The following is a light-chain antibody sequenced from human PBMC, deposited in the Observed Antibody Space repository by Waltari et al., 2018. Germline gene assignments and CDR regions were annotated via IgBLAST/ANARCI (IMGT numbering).Light chain of an antibody. CDR1: SSNIGAGYD. Sequence: QSVLTQPPSVSGAPGQRVTISCTGSSSNIGAGYDVHWYQHFPGTAPKLRSCVNSSRHSGVPDRFSGSKSGTSASLAITGLQAEDEADYYCQSYDRSQRVVFGGGTKLTVL. V-gene: IGLV1-40*01. CDR3: QSYDRSQRVV. J-gene: IGLJ2*01. CDR2: VNS.